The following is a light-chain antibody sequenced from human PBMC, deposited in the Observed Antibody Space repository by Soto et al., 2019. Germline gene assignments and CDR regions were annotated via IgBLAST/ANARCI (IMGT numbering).Light chain of an antibody. CDR2: GAS. V-gene: IGKV3-15*01. J-gene: IGKJ1*01. CDR1: QSVSIN. Sequence: EIVMTQSPATLSVSPGERAILSCRASQSVSINLAWYQQKPGQAPRLFIYGASTRATGVPARFSGSGSGTEFTLAISSLQYEYFAVYFCQQYHDRWTFGQGTKVEVK. CDR3: QQYHDRWT.